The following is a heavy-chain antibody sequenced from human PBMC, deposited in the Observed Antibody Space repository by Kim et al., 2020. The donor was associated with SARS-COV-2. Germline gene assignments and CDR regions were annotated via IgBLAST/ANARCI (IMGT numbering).Heavy chain of an antibody. Sequence: SETLSLTCTVSGGSISSGGYYWSWIRQHPGKGLEWIGYIYYSGSTYYNPSLKSRVTISVDTSKNQFSLKLSSVTAADTAVYYCARGAYCSSTSCPRYAFDIWGQGTMVTVSS. CDR2: IYYSGST. V-gene: IGHV4-31*03. D-gene: IGHD2-2*01. J-gene: IGHJ3*02. CDR1: GGSISSGGYY. CDR3: ARGAYCSSTSCPRYAFDI.